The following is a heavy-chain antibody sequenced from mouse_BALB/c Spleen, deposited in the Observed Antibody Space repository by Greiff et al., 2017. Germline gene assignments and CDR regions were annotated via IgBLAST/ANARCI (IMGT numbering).Heavy chain of an antibody. CDR2: IWWNDNK. Sequence: QVTLKVSGPGILQPSQTLSLTCSFSGFSLSTYGIGVGWIRQPSGKGLEWLAHIWWNDNKYYNKALKSRLTISKDTSNNQVFLKIASVDTADTATYYCARMESVYAMDYWGQGTSVTVSS. V-gene: IGHV8-11*01. CDR3: ARMESVYAMDY. J-gene: IGHJ4*01. CDR1: GFSLSTYGIG.